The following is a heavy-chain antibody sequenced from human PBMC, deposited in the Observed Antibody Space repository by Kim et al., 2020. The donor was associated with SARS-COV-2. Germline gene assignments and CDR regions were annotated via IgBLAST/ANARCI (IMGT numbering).Heavy chain of an antibody. CDR2: INWNGGST. CDR1: GFTFDDYG. J-gene: IGHJ4*02. CDR3: ARDGIAVAGTDY. V-gene: IGHV3-20*01. Sequence: GGSLRLSCAASGFTFDDYGMSWVRQAPGKGLEWVSGINWNGGSTGYADSVKGRFTISRDNAKNSLYLQMNSLRAEDTALYHCARDGIAVAGTDYWGQGTLVTVSS. D-gene: IGHD6-19*01.